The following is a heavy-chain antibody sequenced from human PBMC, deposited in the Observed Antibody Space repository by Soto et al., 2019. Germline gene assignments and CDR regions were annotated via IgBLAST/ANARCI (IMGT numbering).Heavy chain of an antibody. CDR2: IYYTGTT. CDR3: ARFYGMDAFDI. J-gene: IGHJ3*02. V-gene: IGHV4-31*03. Sequence: SETLSLTCTVSGGSISSGGYYWSWIRQHPGKGLEWIGYIYYTGTTYYNPSLKGRVAISVDTSKSQFSLKLSSVTAADAAVYYCARFYGMDAFDIWGQGTMVTVSS. CDR1: GGSISSGGYY. D-gene: IGHD4-17*01.